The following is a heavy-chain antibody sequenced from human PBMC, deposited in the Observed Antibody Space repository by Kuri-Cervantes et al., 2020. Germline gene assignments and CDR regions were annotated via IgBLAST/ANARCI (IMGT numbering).Heavy chain of an antibody. CDR2: IKEDGSEK. CDR1: GVTFNTYA. D-gene: IGHD3-22*01. J-gene: IGHJ4*02. V-gene: IGHV3-7*01. Sequence: GESLKISFAASGVTFNTYAMHLVRQAPGKGLDWVANIKEDGSEKYYVDSVKGRFTVSRDNAKNSLYLQMDCLRVEDTAVYYCAKRGGSYYDSSGYSSFYWGQGTLVTVSS. CDR3: AKRGGSYYDSSGYSSFY.